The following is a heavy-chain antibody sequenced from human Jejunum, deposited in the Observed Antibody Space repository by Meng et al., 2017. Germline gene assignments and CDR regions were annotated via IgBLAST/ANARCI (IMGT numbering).Heavy chain of an antibody. CDR2: MHQSGSS. CDR1: GGFSSIYW. D-gene: IGHD1-7*01. J-gene: IGHJ4*02. V-gene: IGHV4-4*02. CDR3: ARGWKYAWFN. Sequence: QVQLQESGRGLVEPSGALSLSCAVSGGFSSIYWWSWLRQPPGKGLEWIGEMHQSGSSNYNPSLKSRLTMSVDESKNHFSLKLNSVTAADTAVYYCARGWKYAWFNWGQGTLVTVSS.